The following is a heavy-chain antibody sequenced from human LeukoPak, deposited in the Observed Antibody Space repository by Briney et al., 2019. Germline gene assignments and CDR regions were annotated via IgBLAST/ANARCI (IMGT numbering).Heavy chain of an antibody. J-gene: IGHJ4*02. CDR1: GLTFTTYW. Sequence: GGSLRLSCAASGLTFTTYWMTWVRQAPGKGLEWVANIKHDGSEKYYVDSVKGRFTISRDNARNSLYLQMNSLRVEDTAVYYCASGRHSSNWGQGTLVTVSS. CDR2: IKHDGSEK. D-gene: IGHD6-13*01. CDR3: ASGRHSSN. V-gene: IGHV3-7*01.